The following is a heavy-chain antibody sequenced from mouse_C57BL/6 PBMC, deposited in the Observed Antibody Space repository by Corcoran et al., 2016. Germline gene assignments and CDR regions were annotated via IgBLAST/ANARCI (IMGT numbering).Heavy chain of an antibody. CDR3: ARPPYYYGSSPWYFDV. CDR2: ISYDGSN. CDR1: GYPITSGYY. Sequence: DVQLQESGPGLVKPSQSLSLTCSVTGYPITSGYYWNWIRQFPGNKLEWMGNISYDGSNNYNPSLKNRITINRDTSKNQIFLKLNSVTTEDTATYYCARPPYYYGSSPWYFDVWGTGTTVTVSS. J-gene: IGHJ1*03. D-gene: IGHD1-1*01. V-gene: IGHV3-6*01.